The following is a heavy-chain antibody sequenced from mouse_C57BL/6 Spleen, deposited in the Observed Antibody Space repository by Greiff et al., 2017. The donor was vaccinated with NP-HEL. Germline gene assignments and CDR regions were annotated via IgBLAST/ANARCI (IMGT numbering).Heavy chain of an antibody. CDR1: GYAFSSYW. J-gene: IGHJ4*01. CDR3: ARKIYYGNHGDAMDY. D-gene: IGHD2-1*01. CDR2: IYPGDGDT. Sequence: QVQLQQSGAELVKPGASVKISCKASGYAFSSYWMNWVKQRPGKGLEWIGQIYPGDGDTNYNGKFKGKATLTADKSSSTAYMQLSSLTSEDSAVYFCARKIYYGNHGDAMDYWGQGTSVTVSS. V-gene: IGHV1-80*01.